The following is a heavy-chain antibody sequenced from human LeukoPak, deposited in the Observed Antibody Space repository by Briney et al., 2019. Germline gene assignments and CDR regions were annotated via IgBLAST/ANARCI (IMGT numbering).Heavy chain of an antibody. CDR3: ARDAEVPYFDY. CDR1: GFTFSSYA. V-gene: IGHV3-30-3*01. J-gene: IGHJ4*02. Sequence: GGSLRLSCAASGFTFSSYAMHWVRQAPGKGLEWVAVISYDGSNKHYADSVKGRFTISRDNAKNSLYLQMNSLRAEDTAVYYCARDAEVPYFDYWGQGTLVTVSS. CDR2: ISYDGSNK.